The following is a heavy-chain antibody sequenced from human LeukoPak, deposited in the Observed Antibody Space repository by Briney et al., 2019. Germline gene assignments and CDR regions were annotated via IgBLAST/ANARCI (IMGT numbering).Heavy chain of an antibody. D-gene: IGHD3-16*01. CDR2: IIPLRGMT. J-gene: IGHJ6*02. CDR1: GATFSSYA. V-gene: IGHV1-69*04. Sequence: SVKVSCKASGATFSSYAISWVRQAPGQGLEWMGRIIPLRGMTNYAQKFQGRVTITADKSTSTAYMELSNLRSEDTALYYCARLRWGAKVTSSYYYYGMDVWGQGTTVTVSS. CDR3: ARLRWGAKVTSSYYYYGMDV.